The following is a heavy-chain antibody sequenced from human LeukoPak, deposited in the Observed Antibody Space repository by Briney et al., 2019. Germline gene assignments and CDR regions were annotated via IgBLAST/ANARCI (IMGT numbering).Heavy chain of an antibody. CDR2: IYSGGSA. V-gene: IGHV3-53*01. CDR1: GFTVSSNY. J-gene: IGHJ4*02. D-gene: IGHD3-22*01. CDR3: ARDHGGDSTAYTDY. Sequence: GGSLRLSCAASGFTVSSNYMSWVRQAPGKGLEWVSVIYSGGSAYHADSVKGRFTISRDNSKNTLYLQMNSLRAEDTAVYYCARDHGGDSTAYTDYWGQGTLVTVSP.